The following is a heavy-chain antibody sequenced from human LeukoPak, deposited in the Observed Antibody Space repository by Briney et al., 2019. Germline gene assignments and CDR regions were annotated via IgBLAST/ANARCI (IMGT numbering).Heavy chain of an antibody. D-gene: IGHD1-7*01. V-gene: IGHV3-23*01. J-gene: IGHJ5*02. Sequence: GGSLRLSCAASGFTFSSYAMSWVRQAPGKGLEWVSAISGSGGSTYYADSGKGRFTISRDNSKNTLYLQRNSLRAEDTAVYYCAKDRDWDYVGDWFDPWGQGTLVTVSS. CDR1: GFTFSSYA. CDR2: ISGSGGST. CDR3: AKDRDWDYVGDWFDP.